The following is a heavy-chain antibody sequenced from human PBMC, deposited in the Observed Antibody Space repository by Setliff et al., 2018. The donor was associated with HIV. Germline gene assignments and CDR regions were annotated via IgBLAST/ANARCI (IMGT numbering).Heavy chain of an antibody. V-gene: IGHV4-30-4*08. CDR2: IYYSGST. CDR3: ARAFGQLVRHYFDY. CDR1: GGSISSGDYY. D-gene: IGHD6-13*01. J-gene: IGHJ4*02. Sequence: SETLSLTCTVSGGSISSGDYYWSWIRQPPGKGLEWIGYIYYSGSTYYNPSLKSRVTISVDTSKNQFSLKLSSVTAADTAVYYCARAFGQLVRHYFDYWGQGTLVTVSS.